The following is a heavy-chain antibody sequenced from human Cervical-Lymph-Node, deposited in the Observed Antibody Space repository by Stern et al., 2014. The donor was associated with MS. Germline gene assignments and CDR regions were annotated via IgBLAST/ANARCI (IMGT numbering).Heavy chain of an antibody. V-gene: IGHV1-8*01. D-gene: IGHD1-14*01. CDR3: ARRNLRTRSVDY. CDR1: GYTFTSYD. CDR2: MNPNSGNT. J-gene: IGHJ4*02. Sequence: VQLVQSGAEVKKPGASVKVSCKASGYTFTSYDINWVRQATGQGLEWMGWMNPNSGNTGYAQRFQGRVTMTRNTSISTAFMELSSLRSDDTAIYYCARRNLRTRSVDYWGQGTLVTVSS.